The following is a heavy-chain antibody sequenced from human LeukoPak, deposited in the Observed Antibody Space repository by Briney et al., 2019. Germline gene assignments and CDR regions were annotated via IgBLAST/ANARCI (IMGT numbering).Heavy chain of an antibody. CDR2: IYYDGSNK. J-gene: IGHJ4*02. D-gene: IGHD6-19*01. CDR1: GFAFSSYG. CDR3: ARVFSSGWQTDY. V-gene: IGHV3-33*01. Sequence: PGRSLRLTCAASGFAFSSYGMHWVRQAPGKGLEWVAVIYYDGSNKYYADSVKGRFTISKDNSMNTLYLQMYSLRAEDTAVYYCARVFSSGWQTDYWGQGTLVTVSS.